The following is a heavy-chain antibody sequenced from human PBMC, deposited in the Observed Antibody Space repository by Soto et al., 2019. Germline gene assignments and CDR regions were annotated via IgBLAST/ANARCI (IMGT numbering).Heavy chain of an antibody. D-gene: IGHD7-27*01. CDR3: ARLRRDGQTGYAFDI. CDR2: VYYSGNT. J-gene: IGHJ3*02. V-gene: IGHV4-39*01. Sequence: SETLSLTCTVSGGSISSTGFYCGWIRQPPGKGLEWIGNVYYSGNTYYNPSLKSRVTMSVDTSKNQFSLKLSSVTAADTAVYYCARLRRDGQTGYAFDIWGQGTMVTVSS. CDR1: GGSISSTGFY.